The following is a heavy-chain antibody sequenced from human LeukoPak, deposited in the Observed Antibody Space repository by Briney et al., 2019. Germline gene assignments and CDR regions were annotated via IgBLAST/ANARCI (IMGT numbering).Heavy chain of an antibody. D-gene: IGHD6-13*01. CDR1: GGSFSGYY. J-gene: IGHJ4*02. CDR3: ARDGLSSSLEY. V-gene: IGHV4-34*01. CDR2: INHSGST. Sequence: PSETLSLTCAVYGGSFSGYYWSWIRQPPGKGLEWIGEINHSGSTNYNPSLKSRVTISVDTSKNQFSLKLSSVTAADTAVYYCARDGLSSSLEYWGQGTLVTVSS.